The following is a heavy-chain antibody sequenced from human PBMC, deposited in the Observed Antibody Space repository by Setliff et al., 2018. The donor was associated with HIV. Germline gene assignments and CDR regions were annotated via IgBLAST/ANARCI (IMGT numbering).Heavy chain of an antibody. D-gene: IGHD7-27*01. Sequence: ASVKVSCKASGYIFTGYYMHWVRRAPGQGFEWMGWINPDNGRTQYGQKFQGRLTLTRDTSIRTAYMELSGLTFDDTAMYYCARDRRAGVYYYTDVWGTGTTVTVTS. V-gene: IGHV1-2*02. CDR2: INPDNGRT. CDR1: GYIFTGYY. J-gene: IGHJ6*03. CDR3: ARDRRAGVYYYTDV.